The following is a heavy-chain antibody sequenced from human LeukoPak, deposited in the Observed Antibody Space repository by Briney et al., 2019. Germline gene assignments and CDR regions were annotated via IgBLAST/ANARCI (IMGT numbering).Heavy chain of an antibody. D-gene: IGHD5-12*01. V-gene: IGHV3-23*01. Sequence: PGGSLRLSCAASGFTFSTYGMSWVRQAPGKGLEWVSAVRGSGSDTYYADSVKGRFTISRDNSKNTVYLQMNSLRAGDTAIYYCAKTSRVNIAYDPPFDHWGQGTLVTVSS. CDR2: VRGSGSDT. J-gene: IGHJ4*02. CDR1: GFTFSTYG. CDR3: AKTSRVNIAYDPPFDH.